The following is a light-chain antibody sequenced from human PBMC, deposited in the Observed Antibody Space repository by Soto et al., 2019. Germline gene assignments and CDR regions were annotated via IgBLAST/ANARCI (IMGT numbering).Light chain of an antibody. CDR2: DAS. CDR3: QQRRNWPPWT. V-gene: IGKV3-11*01. Sequence: EIVLTQSPSTLSFGPFERATLSCRASQSVSSYLAWYQQKPGQAPRLLIYDASNRATGIPARFSGSGSGTDFTLTISSLEPEDFAVYYCQQRRNWPPWTFGQGTKVDI. CDR1: QSVSSY. J-gene: IGKJ1*01.